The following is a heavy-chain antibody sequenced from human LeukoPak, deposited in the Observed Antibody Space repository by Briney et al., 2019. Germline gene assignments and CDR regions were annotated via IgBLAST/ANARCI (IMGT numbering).Heavy chain of an antibody. CDR2: VDHTGST. D-gene: IGHD4-11*01. CDR1: GGSISSYY. V-gene: IGHV4-59*01. Sequence: PSETLSLTCTVSGGSISSYYWSWIRQPPGKGLEWIGYVDHTGSTKFNPSLNGRVSISRDTSSNFFSLRLRSVTAADTAVYFCARGRVSSSTWYSTYYYFFYMDFWGKGTTVTVSS. CDR3: ARGRVSSSTWYSTYYYFFYMDF. J-gene: IGHJ6*03.